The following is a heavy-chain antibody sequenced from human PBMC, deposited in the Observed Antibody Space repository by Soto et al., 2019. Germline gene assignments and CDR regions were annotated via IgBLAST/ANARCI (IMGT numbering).Heavy chain of an antibody. V-gene: IGHV4-34*01. J-gene: IGHJ6*02. CDR3: ARQYRVLSCNYGLDV. CDR2: INHSGST. Sequence: PSETLSLTCGFYGESFTGYYWSWIRQPPGKGLEWIGEINHSGSTKYNPSLKSRVTISIDTSNNQFSLKLSSVTAADTAVYYCARQYRVLSCNYGLDVWGQGTTVTVSS. CDR1: GESFTGYY. D-gene: IGHD2-15*01.